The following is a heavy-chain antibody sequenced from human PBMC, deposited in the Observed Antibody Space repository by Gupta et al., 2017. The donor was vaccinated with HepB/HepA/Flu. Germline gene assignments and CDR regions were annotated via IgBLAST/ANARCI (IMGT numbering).Heavy chain of an antibody. CDR3: ARGYYQDSSGYFY. V-gene: IGHV1-2*04. CDR2: INPDSGGT. J-gene: IGHJ4*02. CDR1: GYTFIGYY. Sequence: QVQLVQSGAEVKKPGASVKVSCKASGYTFIGYYVHWVRHVPGQGLEWMGWINPDSGGTNYAQKCQGWITMTRDTSISTAYMELSRLRSDDTAVYYCARGYYQDSSGYFYWDQGTLVTVSS. D-gene: IGHD3-22*01.